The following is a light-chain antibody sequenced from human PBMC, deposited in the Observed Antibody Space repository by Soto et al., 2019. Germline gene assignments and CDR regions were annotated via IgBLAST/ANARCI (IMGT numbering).Light chain of an antibody. CDR3: LQYSGYVPA. V-gene: IGKV1-39*01. Sequence: DIQMTQSPSSLSASVGDRVTITCRASQSISSYLNWYQQKPGKAPKLLIYAASSLQSGVPSRFSGSGSGTDFTLTISSLQPEDFATYYCLQYSGYVPAFGGGTKVDIK. CDR2: AAS. CDR1: QSISSY. J-gene: IGKJ4*01.